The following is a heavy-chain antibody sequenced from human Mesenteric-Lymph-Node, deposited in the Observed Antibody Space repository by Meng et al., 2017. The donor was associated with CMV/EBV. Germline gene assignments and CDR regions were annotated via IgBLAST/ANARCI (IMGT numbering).Heavy chain of an antibody. V-gene: IGHV6-1*01. CDR1: GDSVSSNSAA. CDR3: ARRDYSKSGMDV. J-gene: IGHJ6*02. Sequence: LRLSCAISGDSVSSNSAAWNWIRQSPLRGLEWLGRTYHRSKWYNEYAESVKSRIIINPDTSKNHFSLQLNSVTPEDTAVYYCARRDYSKSGMDVWGQGTTVTVSS. CDR2: TYHRSKWYN. D-gene: IGHD4-11*01.